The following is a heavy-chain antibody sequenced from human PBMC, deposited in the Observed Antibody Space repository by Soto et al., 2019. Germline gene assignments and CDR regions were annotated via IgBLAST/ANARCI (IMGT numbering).Heavy chain of an antibody. Sequence: SETLSLTCTVSGGSISSGGYYWSWIRQHPGKGLEWIGSIYYSGSTYYNPSLKSRVTISVDTSKNQFSLKLSSVTAADTAVYYCASGYGGNSVGWFDPWGQGTLVTVSS. CDR1: GGSISSGGYY. J-gene: IGHJ5*02. CDR3: ASGYGGNSVGWFDP. V-gene: IGHV4-39*01. CDR2: IYYSGST. D-gene: IGHD4-17*01.